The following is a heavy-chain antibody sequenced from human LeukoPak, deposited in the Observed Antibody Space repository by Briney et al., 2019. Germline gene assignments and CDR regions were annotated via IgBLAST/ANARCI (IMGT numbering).Heavy chain of an antibody. CDR3: ARGLRFLEWFDY. CDR2: IIPILGIA. D-gene: IGHD3-3*01. Sequence: SVMVSCKASGGTFSSYTISWVRQAPGQGLEWMGRIIPILGIANYAQKFQGRVTITADKSTSTAYMELSSLRSEDTAVYYCARGLRFLEWFDYWGQGTLVTVSS. J-gene: IGHJ4*02. V-gene: IGHV1-69*02. CDR1: GGTFSSYT.